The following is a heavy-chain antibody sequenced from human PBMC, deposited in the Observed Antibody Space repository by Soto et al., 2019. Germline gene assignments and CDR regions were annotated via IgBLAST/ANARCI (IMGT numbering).Heavy chain of an antibody. CDR3: ARGIVGGTGVYYYYYGMDV. CDR1: GGTFSSYA. CDR2: IIPIFGTA. V-gene: IGHV1-69*01. Sequence: QVQLVQSGAEVKKPGSSVKVSCKASGGTFSSYAISWVRQAPGQGLEWMGEIIPIFGTANYAQNFQGRVTSTADESTNTAFMELSSLRSEDTAVYYCARGIVGGTGVYYYYYGMDVWGQGTTVTVSS. J-gene: IGHJ6*02. D-gene: IGHD1-26*01.